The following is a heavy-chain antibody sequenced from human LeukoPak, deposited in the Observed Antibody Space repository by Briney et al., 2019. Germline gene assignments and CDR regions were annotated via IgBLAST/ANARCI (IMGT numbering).Heavy chain of an antibody. J-gene: IGHJ3*02. D-gene: IGHD5-18*01. Sequence: GESLKISCKGSGYSFTSYWIGWVRQMPGKGLEWMGIIYHGDSDTRYSPSFQGQVTISADKSISTAYLQWSSLKASDTAMYYCARPKGTAMVTDAFDIWGQGTMVTVSS. V-gene: IGHV5-51*01. CDR3: ARPKGTAMVTDAFDI. CDR2: IYHGDSDT. CDR1: GYSFTSYW.